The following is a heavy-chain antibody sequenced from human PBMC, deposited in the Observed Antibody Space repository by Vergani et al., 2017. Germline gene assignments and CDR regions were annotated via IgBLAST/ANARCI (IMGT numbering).Heavy chain of an antibody. CDR3: AGDRYYLGSGRYPYFYYYGLDV. V-gene: IGHV3-21*01. CDR1: GFTFSSYS. D-gene: IGHD3-10*01. CDR2: ISSSSSYI. J-gene: IGHJ6*02. Sequence: EVQLVESGGGLVKRGGSLRLSCAASGFTFSSYSMNWVRQAPGKGLEWVSSISSSSSYIHYSDSLKGRCTISRDNAKSSLYVQMNSLRAEHTGVYYCAGDRYYLGSGRYPYFYYYGLDVWGQGTAVTVSS.